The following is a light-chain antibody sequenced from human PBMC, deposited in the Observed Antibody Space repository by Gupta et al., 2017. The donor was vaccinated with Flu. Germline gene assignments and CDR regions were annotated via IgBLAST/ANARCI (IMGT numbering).Light chain of an antibody. V-gene: IGKV1-39*01. J-gene: IGKJ4*01. CDR2: AAS. Sequence: PSSPSASVKARTTMTCRASPTIKNYLDWYQQKPGKAPKLLIYAASSLESGVPSRFSGSGSGTDFTLTISSLQPEDFATYYCQQSYSSPLTFGGGTKVELK. CDR3: QQSYSSPLT. CDR1: PTIKNY.